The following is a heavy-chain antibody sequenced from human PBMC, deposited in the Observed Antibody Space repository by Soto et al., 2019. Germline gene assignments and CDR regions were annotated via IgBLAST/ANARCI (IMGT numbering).Heavy chain of an antibody. V-gene: IGHV3-30*03. D-gene: IGHD1-26*01. CDR3: ARSPYSVSDLAYVDY. J-gene: IGHJ4*02. CDR2: ISYDGSNK. CDR1: GFTFSSYG. Sequence: QVQLVESGGGVVQPGRSLRLSCAASGFTFSSYGMHWVRQAPGKGLEWVAVISYDGSNKYYADSVKGRFTISRDNSKNTLYLQMNSLRAEDTAVYYCARSPYSVSDLAYVDYGGQGTLVTVSS.